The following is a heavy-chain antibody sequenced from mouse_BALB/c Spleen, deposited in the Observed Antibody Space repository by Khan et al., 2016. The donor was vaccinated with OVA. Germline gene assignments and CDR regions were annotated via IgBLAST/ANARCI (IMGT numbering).Heavy chain of an antibody. CDR3: ARAYGGDFDY. D-gene: IGHD1-1*02. CDR1: GYSITTDYA. V-gene: IGHV3-2*02. CDR2: ISYSGNT. J-gene: IGHJ2*01. Sequence: EVQLQESGPGLVKPSQSLSLTCTVTGYSITTDYAWNWIRQFPGNKLEWMGYISYSGNTKYNPSLKSRISITRDTSKNQFFLQLKSVTTEDTARYYCARAYGGDFDYWGQGTTLTVSS.